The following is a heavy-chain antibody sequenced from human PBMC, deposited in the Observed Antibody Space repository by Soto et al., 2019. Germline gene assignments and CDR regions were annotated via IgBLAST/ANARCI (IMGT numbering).Heavy chain of an antibody. CDR3: AKDAGVVRSLGFDY. CDR1: GFTFTSYA. V-gene: IGHV3-23*01. D-gene: IGHD3-10*01. Sequence: EVQLLESGGGLVQPGGSLGLSCAASGFTFTSYAMSWVRQAPGKGLEWVSAISGSGDTTYYADSVKGRFTISRDNSKNPVYLQMNSLRGDDTAVYYCAKDAGVVRSLGFDYWGQGTLVTVSS. CDR2: ISGSGDTT. J-gene: IGHJ4*02.